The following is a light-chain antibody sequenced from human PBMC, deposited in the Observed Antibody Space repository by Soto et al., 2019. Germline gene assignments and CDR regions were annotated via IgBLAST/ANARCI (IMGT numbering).Light chain of an antibody. Sequence: EIVMTQSPGTLSVSPGERATLSCGASQSVSSNLAWYQQKPGQAPRLLIHGASTRATGIPARFSGSGSGTEFTLNISSLQSEDFAVYYCQQYHDWVTFGGGTKVDIK. CDR2: GAS. V-gene: IGKV3D-15*01. CDR1: QSVSSN. J-gene: IGKJ4*02. CDR3: QQYHDWVT.